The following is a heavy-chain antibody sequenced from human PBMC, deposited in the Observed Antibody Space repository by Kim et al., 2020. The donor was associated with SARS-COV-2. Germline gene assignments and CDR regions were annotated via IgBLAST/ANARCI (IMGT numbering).Heavy chain of an antibody. D-gene: IGHD2-21*01. Sequence: SETLSLTCTVSGGSISSGSYYWSWIRQPAGKGLEWIGRIYTSGSTNYNPSLKSRVTISVDTSKNQFSLKLSSVTAADTAVYYCARDVVGGRYYYYGMDVWGQGTTVTVSS. CDR2: IYTSGST. CDR1: GGSISSGSYY. CDR3: ARDVVGGRYYYYGMDV. J-gene: IGHJ6*02. V-gene: IGHV4-61*02.